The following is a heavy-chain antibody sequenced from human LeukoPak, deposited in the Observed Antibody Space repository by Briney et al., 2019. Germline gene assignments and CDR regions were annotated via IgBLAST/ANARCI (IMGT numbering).Heavy chain of an antibody. D-gene: IGHD2-21*02. CDR2: ISSSGGST. Sequence: GGSPRLSCSASGFTFSSYAMHWVRQAPGKGLEYVSTISSSGGSTYYADSVKGRFTISRDNSKNTLYLQMSSLRAEDTAVYYCVKRPYCGGDCYYFDYWGQGTLVTVSS. V-gene: IGHV3-64D*06. CDR1: GFTFSSYA. CDR3: VKRPYCGGDCYYFDY. J-gene: IGHJ4*02.